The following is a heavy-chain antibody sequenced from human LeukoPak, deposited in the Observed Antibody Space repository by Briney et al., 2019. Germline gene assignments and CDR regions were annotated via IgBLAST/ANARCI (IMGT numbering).Heavy chain of an antibody. CDR1: GGSISSYY. J-gene: IGHJ3*02. CDR2: IYTSGSP. Sequence: PSETLPLTCTVSGGSISSYYWSWIRQPAGKGLEWIGRIYTSGSPNDIPCLESRVTMSVDTSKNQFSLKLSSVTAADTAVYYCARVYCSGGSCEGSPERLRTDAFDIWGQGTMVTVSS. CDR3: ARVYCSGGSCEGSPERLRTDAFDI. D-gene: IGHD2-15*01. V-gene: IGHV4-4*07.